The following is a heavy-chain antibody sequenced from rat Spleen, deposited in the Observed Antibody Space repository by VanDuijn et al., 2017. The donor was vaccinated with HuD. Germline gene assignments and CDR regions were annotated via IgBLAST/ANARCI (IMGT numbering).Heavy chain of an antibody. CDR3: SRDGWPFDY. Sequence: QVQLKESGPGLVQPSQTLSPTCTVSGFSLTSNGVSWVRQPPGKGLEWIAAISSNGSTYYNSALTSRLSISMDTSKSQVFLKMNSLKSEDTAIYFCSRDGWPFDYWGQGVMVTVSS. D-gene: IGHD1-12*02. V-gene: IGHV2S8*01. CDR2: ISSNGST. J-gene: IGHJ2*01. CDR1: GFSLTSNG.